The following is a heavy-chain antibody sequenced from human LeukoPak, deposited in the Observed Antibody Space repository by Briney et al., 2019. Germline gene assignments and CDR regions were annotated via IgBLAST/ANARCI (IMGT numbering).Heavy chain of an antibody. Sequence: GGSLRLSCAASGFTFSSYAMSWVRQAPGKGLEWVSAISGSGGSTYYVDSVKGRFTISRDNSKNTLYLQMNSLRAEDTAVYYCARAGSSGYNNDYWGQGTLVTVSS. CDR2: ISGSGGST. V-gene: IGHV3-23*01. J-gene: IGHJ4*02. D-gene: IGHD3-22*01. CDR1: GFTFSSYA. CDR3: ARAGSSGYNNDY.